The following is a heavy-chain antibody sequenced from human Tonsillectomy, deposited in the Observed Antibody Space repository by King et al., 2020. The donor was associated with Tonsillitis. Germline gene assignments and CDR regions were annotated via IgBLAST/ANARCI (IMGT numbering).Heavy chain of an antibody. V-gene: IGHV4-34*01. CDR3: ARGKYDFWSGYPDYFDY. Sequence: VQLQQWGAGLVKPSETLSLTCAVNGGSFSEYYWTWIRQPPGKGLEWIGEIYHSGSANYNPSLKSRVTMSVDTSTNQFSLKLSSVTAADTAVYYCARGKYDFWSGYPDYFDYWGRGTLVTVSS. J-gene: IGHJ4*02. CDR2: IYHSGSA. D-gene: IGHD3-3*01. CDR1: GGSFSEYY.